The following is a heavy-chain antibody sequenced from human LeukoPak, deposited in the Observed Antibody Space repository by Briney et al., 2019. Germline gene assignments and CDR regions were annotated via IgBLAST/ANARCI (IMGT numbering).Heavy chain of an antibody. Sequence: GRSLRLSCAASGFTFSSYDMNWVRQAPGKGLEWVSGISGSGGSTYYADSLKGRLTISRDNSKNTVYLQMNSLRAEDTAVYYCAKAGWLHYYSDYWGQGTLVTVSS. V-gene: IGHV3-23*01. CDR1: GFTFSSYD. CDR2: ISGSGGST. CDR3: AKAGWLHYYSDY. J-gene: IGHJ4*02. D-gene: IGHD5-24*01.